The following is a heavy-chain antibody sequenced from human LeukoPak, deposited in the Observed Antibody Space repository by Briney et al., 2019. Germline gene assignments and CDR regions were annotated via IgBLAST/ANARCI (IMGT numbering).Heavy chain of an antibody. CDR1: GGSISSHY. D-gene: IGHD2-15*01. J-gene: IGHJ4*02. V-gene: IGHV4-59*11. Sequence: SETLSLTCTVSGGSISSHYWSWIRQPPGKGLEWIGYIYYSGSTNYNPSLKSRVTISVDTSKNQFSLKLSSVTAADTAVYYCARASSLVHFDYWGQGTLVTVSS. CDR2: IYYSGST. CDR3: ARASSLVHFDY.